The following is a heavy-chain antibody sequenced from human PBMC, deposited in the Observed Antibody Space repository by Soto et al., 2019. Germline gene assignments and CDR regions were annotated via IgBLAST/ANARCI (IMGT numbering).Heavy chain of an antibody. CDR1: GFTFMNYA. V-gene: IGHV3-23*01. CDR2: ISESGTT. Sequence: GGSLRLSCGASGFTFMNYAMNRVRQSPEKGLEWGSTISESGTTFYADSVKGRFTISRANSKNTLFLQMNSLRGDDTPVHYCGKGWGQYGGPSPSVPFECWGRGPLVTVS. D-gene: IGHD6-6*01. CDR3: GKGWGQYGGPSPSVPFEC. J-gene: IGHJ4*02.